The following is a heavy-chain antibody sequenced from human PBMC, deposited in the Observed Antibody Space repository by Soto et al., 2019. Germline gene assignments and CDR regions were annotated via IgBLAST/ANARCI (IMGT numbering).Heavy chain of an antibody. D-gene: IGHD3-22*01. CDR2: IIPIFGTA. V-gene: IGHV1-69*13. J-gene: IGHJ5*02. Sequence: SVKVSCKASGGTFSSYAISWVRQAPGQGLEWMGGIIPIFGTANYAQKFQGRVTITADESTSTAYMELSSLRSEDTAVYYCARDYYDSSGSLWPWGQGTLVTVSS. CDR3: ARDYYDSSGSLWP. CDR1: GGTFSSYA.